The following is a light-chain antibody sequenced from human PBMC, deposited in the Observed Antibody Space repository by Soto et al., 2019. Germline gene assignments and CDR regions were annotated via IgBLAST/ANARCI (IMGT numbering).Light chain of an antibody. CDR1: KLGDKY. CDR2: QNS. V-gene: IGLV3-1*01. CDR3: QAWASSTGV. Sequence: SYELTQPPSVSVSPGQTASITCSGDKLGDKYACWYQQKPDQSPVLVIYQNSKRPSGIPERFSGSNSGNTATLTISGTQAMDEADYYCQAWASSTGVFGAGTKLTVL. J-gene: IGLJ3*02.